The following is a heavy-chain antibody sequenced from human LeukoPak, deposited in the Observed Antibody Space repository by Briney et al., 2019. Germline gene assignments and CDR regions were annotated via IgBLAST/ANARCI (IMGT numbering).Heavy chain of an antibody. Sequence: ASVKVSFKASGYTFTTYGISWVRQAPGQGLEWMGWISAYNGNTNYAQKLQGRVTMTTDTSTSTAYMELRSLRSDDTAVYYCARVRYDFWSGYAGMDVWGQGTTVTVSS. CDR1: GYTFTTYG. D-gene: IGHD3-3*01. V-gene: IGHV1-18*01. CDR3: ARVRYDFWSGYAGMDV. J-gene: IGHJ6*02. CDR2: ISAYNGNT.